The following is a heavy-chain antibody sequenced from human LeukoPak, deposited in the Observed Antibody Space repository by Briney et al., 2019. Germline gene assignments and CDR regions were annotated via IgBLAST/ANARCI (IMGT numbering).Heavy chain of an antibody. CDR2: ISGSGGST. D-gene: IGHD6-13*01. CDR1: GFTFSSYG. J-gene: IGHJ2*01. V-gene: IGHV3-23*01. CDR3: AKDHSSSWSHWYFDL. Sequence: GGSLRLSCAASGFTFSSYGMSWVRQAPGKGLEWVSAISGSGGSTYYADSVKGRFTISRDNSKNTLYLQMNSLRAEDTAVYYCAKDHSSSWSHWYFDLWGRGTLVTVSS.